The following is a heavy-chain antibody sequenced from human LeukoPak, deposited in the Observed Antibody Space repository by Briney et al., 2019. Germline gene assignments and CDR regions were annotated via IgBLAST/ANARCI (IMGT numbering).Heavy chain of an antibody. CDR1: GFSFPTYA. CDR3: AKNYGDYVLDV. V-gene: IGHV3-23*01. CDR2: VRVSDGAR. Sequence: GGSLRLSCVASGFSFPTYAMMWVRQAPGKGLEWVSSVRVSDGARFYADSVKGRFTTSRDNAKNTLYLQMNSLRAEDTAVYYCAKNYGDYVLDVWGQGTTVTVSS. J-gene: IGHJ6*02. D-gene: IGHD4-17*01.